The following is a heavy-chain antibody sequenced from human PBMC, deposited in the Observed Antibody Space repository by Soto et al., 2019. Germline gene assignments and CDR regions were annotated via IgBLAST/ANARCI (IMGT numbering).Heavy chain of an antibody. D-gene: IGHD2-2*03. CDR1: GFTFSSYA. Sequence: PGGSLRLSCAASGFTFSSYAMSWVRQAPGKGLEWVSAISGSGGSTYYADSVKGRFTISRDNSKNTLYLQMNSLRAEDTAVYYCARKAGYCSSTSCYLGAFDIWGQGTMVTVSS. V-gene: IGHV3-23*01. CDR3: ARKAGYCSSTSCYLGAFDI. J-gene: IGHJ3*02. CDR2: ISGSGGST.